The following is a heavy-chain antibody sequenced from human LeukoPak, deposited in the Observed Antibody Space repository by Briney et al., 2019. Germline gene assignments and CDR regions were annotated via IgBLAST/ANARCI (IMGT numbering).Heavy chain of an antibody. Sequence: GGSLRLSCAASGFTFSSYSMNWVRQAPGKGLEWVSSISSSSSYIYYADSVKGRFTIPRDNAKNSLYLQMNSLKAEDTAVYYCARSRDIVVVPAENWFDPWGQGTLVTVSS. CDR3: ARSRDIVVVPAENWFDP. D-gene: IGHD2-2*01. CDR2: ISSSSSYI. V-gene: IGHV3-21*01. CDR1: GFTFSSYS. J-gene: IGHJ5*02.